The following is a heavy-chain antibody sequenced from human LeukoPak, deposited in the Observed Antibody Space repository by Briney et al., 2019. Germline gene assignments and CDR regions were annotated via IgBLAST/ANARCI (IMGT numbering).Heavy chain of an antibody. V-gene: IGHV1-2*02. D-gene: IGHD3-16*02. J-gene: IGHJ4*02. CDR2: INPNSGGT. CDR1: GYTFTGYY. CDR3: ARILHYDYVWGSYRSPFDY. Sequence: GASVKVSCKASGYTFTGYYMNWVRQAPGQGLEWMGWINPNSGGTNYAQKFQGRVTMTRDTSISTAYMELSRLRSDDTAVYYCARILHYDYVWGSYRSPFDYWGQGTLVTVSS.